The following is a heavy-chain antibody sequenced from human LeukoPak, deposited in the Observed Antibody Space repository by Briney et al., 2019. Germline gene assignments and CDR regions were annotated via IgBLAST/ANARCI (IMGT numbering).Heavy chain of an antibody. CDR2: FYYGGST. CDR3: ARQRGCCSGASCYSGWYFDL. CDR1: GGSISSSGYY. V-gene: IGHV4-39*01. D-gene: IGHD2-15*01. Sequence: SETLSLTCTVSGGSISSSGYYWGWIRQPPRKGLEWIGSFYYGGSTYYNPPLESRVTISVDTSNNQFSLKLSSVTAADTAEYYCARQRGCCSGASCYSGWYFDLWGRGTLVTVSS. J-gene: IGHJ2*01.